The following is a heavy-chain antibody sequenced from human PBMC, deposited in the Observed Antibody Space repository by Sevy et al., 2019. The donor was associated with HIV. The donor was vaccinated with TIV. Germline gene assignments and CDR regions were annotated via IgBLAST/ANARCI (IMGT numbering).Heavy chain of an antibody. CDR1: GFTFSDHY. J-gene: IGHJ4*02. Sequence: GGSLRLSCVASGFTFSDHYMEWVRQAPGKGLEWVGRTRNKADGYTTEYAASVKGRFTISRDESKISLYVQMNSLKAEDTAVYYCATHAGIAAAARVFDYWGQGTLVTVSS. CDR3: ATHAGIAAAARVFDY. CDR2: TRNKADGYTT. D-gene: IGHD6-25*01. V-gene: IGHV3-72*01.